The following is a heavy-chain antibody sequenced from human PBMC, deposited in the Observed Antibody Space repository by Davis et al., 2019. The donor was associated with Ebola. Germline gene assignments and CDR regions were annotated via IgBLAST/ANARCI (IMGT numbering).Heavy chain of an antibody. V-gene: IGHV4-59*02. CDR1: GGSVGSDY. CDR3: VRGSDAYKTGY. J-gene: IGHJ4*02. D-gene: IGHD5-24*01. CDR2: IPNGGRT. Sequence: MPGGSLRLSCSVSGGSVGSDYWSWIRQSPGKGLEWIAFIPNGGRTIYNPSLRGRVTISIDTSKNQFSLEVRSVTAADTAFYYCVRGSDAYKTGYWGQGTLVTVSS.